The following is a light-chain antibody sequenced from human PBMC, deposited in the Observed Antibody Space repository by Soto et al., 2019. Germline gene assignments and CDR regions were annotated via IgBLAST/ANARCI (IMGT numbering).Light chain of an antibody. CDR1: QSVSSSY. CDR2: GAS. Sequence: EIVLTQSPGTLSLSPGERATLSCRSTQSVSSSYLAWYQQKPGQSPRLLIYGASTGATGIPARFSGSGSGTEFTLTISGLQSEDFAVYYCQQYNDWPRTLGQGTKVDIK. CDR3: QQYNDWPRT. V-gene: IGKV3-15*01. J-gene: IGKJ1*01.